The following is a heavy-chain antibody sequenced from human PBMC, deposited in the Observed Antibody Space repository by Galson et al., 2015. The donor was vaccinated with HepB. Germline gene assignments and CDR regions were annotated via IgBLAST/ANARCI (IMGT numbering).Heavy chain of an antibody. CDR1: GGSFSGYY. Sequence: SETLSLTCAVYGGSFSGYYWSWIRQPPGKGLEWIGEINHSGSTNYNPSLKSRVTISVDTSKNQFSLKLSSVTAADTAVYYCARGGGRGSGSFYVHGARFDPWGQGTLVTVSS. CDR2: INHSGST. D-gene: IGHD1-26*01. CDR3: ARGGGRGSGSFYVHGARFDP. J-gene: IGHJ5*02. V-gene: IGHV4-34*01.